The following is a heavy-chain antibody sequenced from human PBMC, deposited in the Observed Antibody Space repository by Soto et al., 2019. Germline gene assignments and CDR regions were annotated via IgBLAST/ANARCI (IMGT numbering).Heavy chain of an antibody. CDR3: AREVVVVVANTDLSYYYGMDV. CDR2: IYYSGST. D-gene: IGHD2-15*01. J-gene: IGHJ6*02. Sequence: SGTLSPTGTVSGGSISSYYWTWIRQPPGKGMKWIGYIYYSGSTNYNPSPKSRVTISVDTSKNQFSLKLSSVTAADTAVYYCAREVVVVVANTDLSYYYGMDVWGQGTTVPVSS. V-gene: IGHV4-59*01. CDR1: GGSISSYY.